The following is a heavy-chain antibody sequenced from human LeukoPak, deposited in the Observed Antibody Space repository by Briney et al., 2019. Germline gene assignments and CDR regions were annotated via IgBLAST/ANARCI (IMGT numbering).Heavy chain of an antibody. CDR3: AKNGDSEKWLQPKFVTH. V-gene: IGHV3-30*04. CDR1: GFTFSSYA. Sequence: PGRSLRLSCAASGFTFSSYAMHWVRQAPGKGLEWVAVISYDGSNKYYADSVKGRFTMSRDNSKNTLYLQMNSLRAEDTAVYYCAKNGDSEKWLQPKFVTHWGQGTLVTVSS. CDR2: ISYDGSNK. D-gene: IGHD5-24*01. J-gene: IGHJ4*02.